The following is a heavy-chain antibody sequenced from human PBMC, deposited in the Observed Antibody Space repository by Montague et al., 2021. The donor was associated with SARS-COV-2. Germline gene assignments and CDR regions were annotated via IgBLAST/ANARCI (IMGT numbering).Heavy chain of an antibody. V-gene: IGHV4-59*08. CDR1: DGSIRSCY. Sequence: SETLSLTCTVSDGSIRSCYWNWMRQTPGKGLEWIGYMHDSETANYNPSLRSRVTLMVDASRNQFSLELSSVTAADTAMYYCTRLPRGSGTWGYFDYWAQGTLVTVSS. CDR2: MHDSETA. CDR3: TRLPRGSGTWGYFDY. J-gene: IGHJ4*02. D-gene: IGHD3-10*01.